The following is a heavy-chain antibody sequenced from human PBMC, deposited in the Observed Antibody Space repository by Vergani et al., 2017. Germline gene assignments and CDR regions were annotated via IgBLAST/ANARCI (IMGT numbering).Heavy chain of an antibody. CDR3: AIWPDTGSDFDL. Sequence: QVQLVQSGAEVKKPGSSVKVSCKASGGTFSSYTISWVRQAPGQGLEWMGRIIPILGIANYAQKFQGRVTITADTSTDTAYMELSSLRSEDTAVYYCAIWPDTGSDFDLWGRGTLVTVSS. CDR1: GGTFSSYT. V-gene: IGHV1-69*02. CDR2: IIPILGIA. J-gene: IGHJ2*01. D-gene: IGHD5-18*01.